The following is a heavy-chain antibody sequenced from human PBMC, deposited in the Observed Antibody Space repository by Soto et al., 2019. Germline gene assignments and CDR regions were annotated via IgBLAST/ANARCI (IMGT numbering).Heavy chain of an antibody. CDR3: ARREIQGPIDY. Sequence: PSETLSLTFAVSGYSLSSSNWWGWIRQPPGKGLEWIGYIYYSGTTYYNPSLKSRVTMSVDTSKNQFSLKLTSVTAVDTAVYYCARREIQGPIDYWGQGSLVTVS. D-gene: IGHD1-26*01. V-gene: IGHV4-28*01. CDR2: IYYSGTT. CDR1: GYSLSSSNW. J-gene: IGHJ4*02.